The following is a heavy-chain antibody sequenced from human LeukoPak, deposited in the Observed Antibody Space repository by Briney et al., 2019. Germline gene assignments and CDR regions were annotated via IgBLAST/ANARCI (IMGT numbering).Heavy chain of an antibody. V-gene: IGHV4-59*01. J-gene: IGHJ4*02. D-gene: IGHD1-26*01. CDR2: VYYSGST. CDR1: GGSMRRSF. Sequence: PSETLSLTRIVSGGSMRRSFWSCIRQPPGKGLECRVDVYYSGSTNYNPSLKCRVTITVDTSRNQCSLWLRSVTPADTAVYYCARHPSGSYSYYFDYWGQGTLVTVSS. CDR3: ARHPSGSYSYYFDY.